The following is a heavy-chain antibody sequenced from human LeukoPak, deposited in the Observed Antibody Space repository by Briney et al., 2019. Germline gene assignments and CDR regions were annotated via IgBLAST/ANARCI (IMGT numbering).Heavy chain of an antibody. CDR2: IHASGIT. V-gene: IGHV4-4*07. Sequence: SETLSLTCTVSGGSISSYYWTWIRQPAGKGLEWIGRIHASGITDYNPSLKSRVTMSVDTSQNQFSLKLSSLTAADTAVYYCARHFGVYYYLDVWGKGTTVTVSS. CDR3: ARHFGVYYYLDV. D-gene: IGHD3-16*01. J-gene: IGHJ6*03. CDR1: GGSISSYY.